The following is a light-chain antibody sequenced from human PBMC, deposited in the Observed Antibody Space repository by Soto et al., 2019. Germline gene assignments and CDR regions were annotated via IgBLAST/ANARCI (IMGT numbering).Light chain of an antibody. V-gene: IGKV3-11*01. CDR2: DAS. CDR1: QSVSSY. Sequence: EIVLTQSPATLSLSPGERATLSCRASQSVSSYLAWYQQKPGQAPRLLIYDASNRATGIPARFSGSGSGTDFTLTISSLEPEYFAVYYCQQRSNWPRGVTFGPGTKVDIK. J-gene: IGKJ3*01. CDR3: QQRSNWPRGVT.